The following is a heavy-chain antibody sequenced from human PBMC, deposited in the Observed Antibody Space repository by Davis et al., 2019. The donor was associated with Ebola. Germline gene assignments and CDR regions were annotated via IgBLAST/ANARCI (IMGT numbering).Heavy chain of an antibody. V-gene: IGHV1-2*06. CDR1: GYTFSAYY. CDR2: INPHSGDT. J-gene: IGHJ5*02. Sequence: ASVPVSCTASGYTFSAYYIHWVRQAPGQGLEWMGRINPHSGDTNYGQKFQGRVTMTRSTSISTAYMDLGRLRYDDTAMYYCASDRAEFPNWLDPWGQGTLVTVSS. CDR3: ASDRAEFPNWLDP.